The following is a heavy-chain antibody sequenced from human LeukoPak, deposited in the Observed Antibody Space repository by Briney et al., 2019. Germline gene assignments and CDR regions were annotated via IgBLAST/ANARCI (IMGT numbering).Heavy chain of an antibody. J-gene: IGHJ4*02. CDR1: GFTFSSYA. V-gene: IGHV3-30*04. CDR3: ARNNYGDYYFDY. CDR2: IAYDGSNK. D-gene: IGHD4-17*01. Sequence: PGRSLRLSCAASGFTFSSYAMHWVRQAPGKGLEWVAVIAYDGSNKYYADSVKGRVTISRDNSKNTLDLQMNSLRAEDTAVYYCARNNYGDYYFDYWGQGTLVTVSS.